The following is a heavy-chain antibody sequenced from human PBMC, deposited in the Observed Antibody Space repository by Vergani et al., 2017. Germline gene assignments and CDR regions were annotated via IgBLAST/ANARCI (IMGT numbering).Heavy chain of an antibody. J-gene: IGHJ6*02. D-gene: IGHD5-12*01. Sequence: QVQLQQWGAGLLKPSETLSLTCVVYGGSFSGYYWSWIRQPPGKGLEWIGEINHSGRTNYNPSLKSRITLSVDTSKNQFSLKLGSVTAADTAVYYCARSLRIGYGKPVPTSGGYYGIDVWGQGTTVTVSS. V-gene: IGHV4-34*01. CDR2: INHSGRT. CDR3: ARSLRIGYGKPVPTSGGYYGIDV. CDR1: GGSFSGYY.